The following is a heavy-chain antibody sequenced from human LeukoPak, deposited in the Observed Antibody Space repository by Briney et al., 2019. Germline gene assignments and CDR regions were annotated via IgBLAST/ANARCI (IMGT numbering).Heavy chain of an antibody. CDR2: IVPIFGTA. D-gene: IGHD3-22*01. V-gene: IGHV1-69*13. J-gene: IGHJ4*02. CDR3: ARVGSETDQVYYYDSSGYYQGALDY. Sequence: ASVKVSCKASGGTFSSYAISWVRQAPGQGLEWMGGIVPIFGTANYAQKFQGRVTITADESTSTAYMELSSLRSEDTAVYYCARVGSETDQVYYYDSSGYYQGALDYWGQGTLVTVSS. CDR1: GGTFSSYA.